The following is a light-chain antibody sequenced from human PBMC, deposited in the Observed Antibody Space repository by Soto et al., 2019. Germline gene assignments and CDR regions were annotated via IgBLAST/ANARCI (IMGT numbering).Light chain of an antibody. V-gene: IGLV2-14*03. Sequence: QSVLTQPASVSGSPGQSITISCTGTSSDVGAYNYVAWYQQHPGKAPKLIIHDVNNRPSGVSNRFSGSKSGNMASLTISGLQADDEADYYCTSYTTSSTWVFGGRTQLTVL. CDR2: DVN. J-gene: IGLJ3*02. CDR1: SSDVGAYNY. CDR3: TSYTTSSTWV.